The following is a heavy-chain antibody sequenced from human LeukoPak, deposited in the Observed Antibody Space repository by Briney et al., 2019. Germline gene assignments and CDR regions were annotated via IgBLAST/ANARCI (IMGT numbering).Heavy chain of an antibody. V-gene: IGHV4-39*02. CDR1: GGSITSSNYY. D-gene: IGHD2-21*01. CDR3: ARRQGGGCFDY. Sequence: SETLSLTCTVSGGSITSSNYYWGWIRQPPGKGLEWIAIIYYTEITYYHPSLKSRVTISVDTSKNHFSLKLSSATAADTAVYFCARRQGGGCFDYWGQGTLVSVSS. J-gene: IGHJ4*02. CDR2: IYYTEIT.